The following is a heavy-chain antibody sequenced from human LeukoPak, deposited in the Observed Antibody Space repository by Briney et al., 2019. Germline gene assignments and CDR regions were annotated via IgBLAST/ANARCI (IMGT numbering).Heavy chain of an antibody. Sequence: SVKVSCKASGGTFSSYAISWVRQAPGQGLEWMGGIIPIFGTANYAQKFQGRVTITADESTSTAYMELSSLRSEDTAVYYCASASGHGCGNWGCPFDYWGQGILVTVSS. D-gene: IGHD7-27*01. CDR2: IIPIFGTA. J-gene: IGHJ4*02. CDR3: ASASGHGCGNWGCPFDY. V-gene: IGHV1-69*13. CDR1: GGTFSSYA.